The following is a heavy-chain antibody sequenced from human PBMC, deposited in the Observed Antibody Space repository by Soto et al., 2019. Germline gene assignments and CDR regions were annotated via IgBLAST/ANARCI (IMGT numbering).Heavy chain of an antibody. D-gene: IGHD5-12*01. V-gene: IGHV3-33*01. CDR3: ASEYSGYDFYC. Sequence: QVQLVESGGGVVQPGRSLRLSCAASGFTFSSYGMHWVRQAPGKGLEWVAVIWYDGSNKYYADSVKGRFTISRDNSKNTLYLQMNSLRAEDTAVYYCASEYSGYDFYCWGQGTLVTVSS. CDR1: GFTFSSYG. J-gene: IGHJ4*02. CDR2: IWYDGSNK.